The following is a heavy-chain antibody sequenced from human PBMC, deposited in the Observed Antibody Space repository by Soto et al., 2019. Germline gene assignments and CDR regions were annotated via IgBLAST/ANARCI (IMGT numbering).Heavy chain of an antibody. D-gene: IGHD3-22*01. J-gene: IGHJ4*02. Sequence: ASVKVSCKASVVTFSSYAINWVGQAPGQGLEWMGGIIPFVGTANYAQKFQGRVTITADESTRTAYMELSSLKSEDTALYYCARSGGKYYYDSSGYYDYWGQGTLVTVSS. CDR2: IIPFVGTA. CDR3: ARSGGKYYYDSSGYYDY. CDR1: VVTFSSYA. V-gene: IGHV1-69*13.